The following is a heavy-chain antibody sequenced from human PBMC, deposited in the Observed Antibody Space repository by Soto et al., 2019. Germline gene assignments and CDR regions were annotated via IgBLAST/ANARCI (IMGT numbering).Heavy chain of an antibody. CDR1: GGSFSGYY. CDR2: INHSGST. CDR3: AGSPVSTIYGGYFDY. V-gene: IGHV4-34*01. Sequence: QVQLQQWGAGLLKPSETLSLTCAVYGGSFSGYYWSWIRQPPGKGLEWIGEINHSGSTNYNPSLKSRVTISVDTSKNQFSRKLSSVPAADTAVYYGAGSPVSTIYGGYFDYWGQGTLVTGSS. J-gene: IGHJ4*02. D-gene: IGHD5-12*01.